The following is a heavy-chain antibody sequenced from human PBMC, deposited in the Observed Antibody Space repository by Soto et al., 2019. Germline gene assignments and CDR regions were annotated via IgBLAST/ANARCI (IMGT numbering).Heavy chain of an antibody. V-gene: IGHV3-23*01. Sequence: GGSLRLSCAAFGFDFNKYAMTWVRQAPGKGLQWVSSITSNGDSTYYADSVKGQFTTSRDNSKNTLYLQMNSLRADDTAVFYCAKDSPSYTTSPFYFDSWGQGTLVTVSS. D-gene: IGHD2-2*02. CDR3: AKDSPSYTTSPFYFDS. J-gene: IGHJ4*02. CDR1: GFDFNKYA. CDR2: ITSNGDST.